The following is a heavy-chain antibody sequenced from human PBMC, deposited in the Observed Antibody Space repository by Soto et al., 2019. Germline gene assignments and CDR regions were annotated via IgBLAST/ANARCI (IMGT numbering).Heavy chain of an antibody. V-gene: IGHV3-11*01. CDR3: ARAVRNYYDGSGYYSEDY. J-gene: IGHJ4*02. Sequence: GGSLRLSCAASGFPFSDYYMSWIRQAPGKGLEWVLYISSSGSTIYYADSVKGRFTISRDNAKNSLYLQMNSLRAEDTAIYYCARAVRNYYDGSGYYSEDYWGQGTLVTVSS. CDR1: GFPFSDYY. CDR2: ISSSGSTI. D-gene: IGHD3-22*01.